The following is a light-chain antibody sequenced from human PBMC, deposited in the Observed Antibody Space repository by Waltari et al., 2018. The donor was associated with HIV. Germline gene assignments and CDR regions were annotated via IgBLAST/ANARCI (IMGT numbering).Light chain of an antibody. V-gene: IGKV3-20*01. Sequence: ELVLTQSPGTLPLSLGTRATISCRASQSVSSTYLAWYQQKPGQPPRLLIYGASTRATGIPDRFSGSGSGTDFTLTISRVEPEDSAVYYCQQYRRSPLTFGGGTKVEIK. CDR2: GAS. CDR1: QSVSSTY. CDR3: QQYRRSPLT. J-gene: IGKJ4*01.